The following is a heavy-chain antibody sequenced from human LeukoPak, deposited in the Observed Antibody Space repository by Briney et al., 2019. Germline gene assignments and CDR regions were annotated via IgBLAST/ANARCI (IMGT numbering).Heavy chain of an antibody. CDR3: ARDSEDIAVAGTDWFDP. V-gene: IGHV4-4*07. Sequence: PSETLSLTCTVSGGSISSYYWSWIRQPAGKGLEWIGRIYTSGSTNYNPSLKSRVTMSVDTSKNQFSLKLSSVTAADTAVYYCARDSEDIAVAGTDWFDPWGQGTLVTVSS. CDR2: IYTSGST. J-gene: IGHJ5*02. D-gene: IGHD6-19*01. CDR1: GGSISSYY.